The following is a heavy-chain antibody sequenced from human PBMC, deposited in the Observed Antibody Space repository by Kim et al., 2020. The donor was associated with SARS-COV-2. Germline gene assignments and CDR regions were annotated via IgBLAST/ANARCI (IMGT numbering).Heavy chain of an antibody. CDR3: ARGMLTTETQTDY. V-gene: IGHV4-38-2*02. CDR1: GYSISSGYY. CDR2: IYHSGST. J-gene: IGHJ4*02. D-gene: IGHD4-17*01. Sequence: SETLSLTCTVSGYSISSGYYWGWIRQPPGKGLEWIGSIYHSGSTYYNPSLKSRVTISVDTSKNQFSLKLSSVTAADTAVYYCARGMLTTETQTDYCGQGTLVTVSS.